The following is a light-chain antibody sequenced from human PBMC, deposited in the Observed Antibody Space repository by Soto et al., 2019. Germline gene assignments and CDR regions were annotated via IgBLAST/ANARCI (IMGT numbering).Light chain of an antibody. V-gene: IGKV3-20*01. CDR2: GAS. J-gene: IGKJ1*01. CDR3: QQYGSLPWT. CDR1: QSVSSNY. Sequence: EIVLTQSPDTLSLSPGERATLSCRVSQSVSSNYLAWYQQIPGQAPRPLIYGASSRVPGIPDRFSGSGSGTDFTLTISRLEPEDFAVYYCQQYGSLPWTFGQGTKVGI.